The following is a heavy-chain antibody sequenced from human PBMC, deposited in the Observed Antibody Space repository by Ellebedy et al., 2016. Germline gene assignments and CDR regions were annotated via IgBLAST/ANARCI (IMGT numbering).Heavy chain of an antibody. CDR1: GFTVSSNY. CDR3: ARDSVLFGEFFERGAFDI. V-gene: IGHV3-66*01. J-gene: IGHJ3*02. Sequence: GGSLRLSCAASGFTVSSNYMSWVRQAPGKGLEWVSVIYSGGSTYYADSVKGRFTISRDNSKNTLYLQMNSLRAEDTAVYYCARDSVLFGEFFERGAFDIWGQGTMVTVSS. D-gene: IGHD3-10*02. CDR2: IYSGGST.